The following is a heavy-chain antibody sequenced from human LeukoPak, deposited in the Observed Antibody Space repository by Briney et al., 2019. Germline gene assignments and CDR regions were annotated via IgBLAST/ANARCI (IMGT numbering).Heavy chain of an antibody. CDR3: ARAPGIMSGNWRFDY. D-gene: IGHD3-16*01. J-gene: IGHJ4*02. CDR1: GGSISPYY. CDR2: IYYSGST. V-gene: IGHV4-59*12. Sequence: SETLSLTCTVSGGSISPYYWTWIRQPPGKGLDWIGYIYYSGSTNSNPSLTSRVTMSVDTSKNQFSLKLSSVTAADTAVYYCARAPGIMSGNWRFDYWGQGTLVTVSS.